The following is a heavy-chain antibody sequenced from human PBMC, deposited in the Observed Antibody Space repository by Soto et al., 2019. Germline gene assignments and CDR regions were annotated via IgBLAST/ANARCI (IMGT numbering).Heavy chain of an antibody. CDR2: IYHSGST. J-gene: IGHJ3*02. D-gene: IGHD3-22*01. Sequence: KTSETLSLTCAVSGGSISSSNWWSWVRQPPGKGLEWIGEIYHSGSTNYNPSLKSRVTISVDKSKNQFSLKLSSVTAADTAVYYCARDGAEIAGITMIVHLGAFDIWGQGTMVTVSS. V-gene: IGHV4-4*02. CDR1: GGSISSSNW. CDR3: ARDGAEIAGITMIVHLGAFDI.